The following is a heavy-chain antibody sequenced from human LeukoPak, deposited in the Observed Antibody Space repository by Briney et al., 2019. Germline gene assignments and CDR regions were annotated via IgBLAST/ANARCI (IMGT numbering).Heavy chain of an antibody. Sequence: GGSLRLSCAASGFTFNNYWISWVRQAQGKGLEWVANIKQDGSEKYYVDSVKGRFTISRDNAKNSLYLQMNSLRAEDMAVYYCARDSTYYDFRSGYLNWFDPWGQGTLVTVSS. D-gene: IGHD3-3*01. CDR1: GFTFNNYW. CDR2: IKQDGSEK. CDR3: ARDSTYYDFRSGYLNWFDP. J-gene: IGHJ5*02. V-gene: IGHV3-7*01.